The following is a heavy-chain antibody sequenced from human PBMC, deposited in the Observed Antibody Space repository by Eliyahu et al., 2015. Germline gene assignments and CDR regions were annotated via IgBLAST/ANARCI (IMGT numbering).Heavy chain of an antibody. Sequence: EVQLVESGGDLVQPGGSLRLSCAXSGFXFITYWMTWVRQAPGKGLEWVANIKQDGSEKNYVDSVKGRFTISRDNAKNSLYLQMNSLRAEDTAVYYCARIDYGSGSLGHWGQGTLVTVSS. CDR2: IKQDGSEK. CDR1: GFXFITYW. V-gene: IGHV3-7*03. CDR3: ARIDYGSGSLGH. D-gene: IGHD3-10*01. J-gene: IGHJ5*02.